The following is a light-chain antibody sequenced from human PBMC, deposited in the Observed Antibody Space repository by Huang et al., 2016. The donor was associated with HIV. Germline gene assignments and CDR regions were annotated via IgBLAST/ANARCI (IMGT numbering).Light chain of an antibody. V-gene: IGKV3-15*01. CDR1: QSVSNK. CDR2: GST. Sequence: IVMTQTPATLPVSPGCRATLSCRASQSVSNKLAWYQQNPGQTPRLIIYGSTTRATSVPARFSGSGSGTDFTLTINSLQSEDFGIYYCQQYNNWHLTFGGGTKV. J-gene: IGKJ4*01. CDR3: QQYNNWHLT.